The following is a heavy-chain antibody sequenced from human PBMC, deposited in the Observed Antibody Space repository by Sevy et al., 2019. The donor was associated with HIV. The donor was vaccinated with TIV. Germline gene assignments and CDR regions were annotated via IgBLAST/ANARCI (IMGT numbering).Heavy chain of an antibody. Sequence: SETLSLTCTVSGGSISGYYWSWIRQPPGKGLEWIGNIYYSGSTNYNPSLKSRVTISLDTSKNQFSLKLSSVTAADTAVYYCARDESLGKLSPHWFDPWGQGTLVTVSS. CDR1: GGSISGYY. CDR2: IYYSGST. D-gene: IGHD3-16*02. CDR3: ARDESLGKLSPHWFDP. J-gene: IGHJ5*02. V-gene: IGHV4-59*13.